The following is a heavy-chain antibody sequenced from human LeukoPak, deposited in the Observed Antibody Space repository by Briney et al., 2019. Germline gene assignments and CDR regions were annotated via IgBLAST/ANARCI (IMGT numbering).Heavy chain of an antibody. V-gene: IGHV3-48*01. CDR2: ISGTSNTI. CDR1: GFTFSSYS. CDR3: AKLDSITMIVVVKSFDY. J-gene: IGHJ4*02. D-gene: IGHD3-22*01. Sequence: GGSLRLSCVGSGFTFSSYSMNWVRQAPGKGLEWVSYISGTSNTIYYADSVKGRFTISRDNSKNTLFLQMNSLRAEDTAVYYCAKLDSITMIVVVKSFDYWGQGTLVTVSS.